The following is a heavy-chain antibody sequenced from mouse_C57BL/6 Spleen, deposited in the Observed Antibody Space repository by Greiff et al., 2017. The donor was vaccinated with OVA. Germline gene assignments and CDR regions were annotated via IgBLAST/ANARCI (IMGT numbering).Heavy chain of an antibody. J-gene: IGHJ2*01. CDR3: ARRSDLSLYFDY. CDR1: GYTFTSYW. CDR2: IDPSDSYT. V-gene: IGHV1-59*01. Sequence: VQLQQPGAELVRPGPSVKLSCKASGYTFTSYWMHWVKQRPGQGLEWIGVIDPSDSYTNYNQKFKGKATLTVDTSSSTAYMQLSSLTSEDSAVYYCARRSDLSLYFDYWGQGTTLTVSS. D-gene: IGHD1-1*01.